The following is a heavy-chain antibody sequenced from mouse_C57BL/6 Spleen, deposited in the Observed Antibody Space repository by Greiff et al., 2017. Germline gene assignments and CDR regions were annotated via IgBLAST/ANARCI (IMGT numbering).Heavy chain of an antibody. CDR3: ARGLRRGYYAMDY. D-gene: IGHD2-4*01. CDR1: GYTFTDYY. CDR2: INPNNGGT. J-gene: IGHJ4*01. V-gene: IGHV1-26*01. Sequence: EVQLQQSGPELVKPGASVKISCKASGYTFTDYYMNWVKQSHGKSLEWIGDINPNNGGTSYNQKFKGKATLTVDKSSSTAYMELRSLTSDDSAVYYCARGLRRGYYAMDYWGQGTSVTVSS.